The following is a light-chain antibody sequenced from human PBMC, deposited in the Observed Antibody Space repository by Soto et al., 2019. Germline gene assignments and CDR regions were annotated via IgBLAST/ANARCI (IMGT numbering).Light chain of an antibody. J-gene: IGLJ3*02. Sequence: QSVLTQPPSVSGAPGQRVTISCTGSSSNIGAGYDVHWHQLLPGTAPKLLIYGNSNRPSGVPDRFSGSKSGTSASLAITGLQAEDEADYYCQSSDSSLSGWVFGGGTKVIVL. CDR3: QSSDSSLSGWV. V-gene: IGLV1-40*01. CDR1: SSNIGAGYD. CDR2: GNS.